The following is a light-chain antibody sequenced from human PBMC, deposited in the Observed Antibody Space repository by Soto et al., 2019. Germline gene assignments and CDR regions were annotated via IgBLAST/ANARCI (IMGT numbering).Light chain of an antibody. V-gene: IGLV2-14*03. J-gene: IGLJ1*01. CDR3: SSYTSSSTPSV. CDR2: DVS. Sequence: QSVLTQPASVSASPGQSITISCTGTSSDVGGYNYVSWYQQHPGKAPKVMIYDVSNRPSGVSDRFSGSKSGNTASLTISGLQAEDEADYYCSSYTSSSTPSVFGTGTKLTVL. CDR1: SSDVGGYNY.